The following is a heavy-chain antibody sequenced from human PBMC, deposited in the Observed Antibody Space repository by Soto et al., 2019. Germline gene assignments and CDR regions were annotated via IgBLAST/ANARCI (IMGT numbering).Heavy chain of an antibody. CDR3: AKPTVPFGRTAVAGPFDH. CDR1: GFTFSSFG. V-gene: IGHV3-30*18. D-gene: IGHD6-19*01. CDR2: ISYDGSNK. Sequence: PGGSLRLSCPASGFTFSSFGMHWVRQAPGKGLEWVAVISYDGSNKYYADSVKGRFTISRDNSKNTLYLQMNSLRAEDTAVFYCAKPTVPFGRTAVAGPFDHWGQGTLVTVSS. J-gene: IGHJ4*02.